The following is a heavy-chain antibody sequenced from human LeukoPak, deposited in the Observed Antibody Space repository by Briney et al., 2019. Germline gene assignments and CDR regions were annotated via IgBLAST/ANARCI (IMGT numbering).Heavy chain of an antibody. Sequence: GGSLRLSCAASGFTFSNYNMNWVRQAPGKGLEWVSSITSTSSYIYYADSVKGRFTISRDNAKNSLYLQMNSLRAEDTAVYYCARARSSYGYGDAFDIWGQGTMVTVSS. D-gene: IGHD5-18*01. CDR1: GFTFSNYN. CDR3: ARARSSYGYGDAFDI. J-gene: IGHJ3*02. V-gene: IGHV3-21*04. CDR2: ITSTSSYI.